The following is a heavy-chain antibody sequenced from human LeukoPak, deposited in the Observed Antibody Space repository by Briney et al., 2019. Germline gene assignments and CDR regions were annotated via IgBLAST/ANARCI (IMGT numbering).Heavy chain of an antibody. CDR1: GFTFSSYE. Sequence: SGGSLRLSCAASGFTFSSYEMNWVRQAPGKGLGWVSYISSSGSTIYYADSVKGRFTISRDNAKNSLYLQMNSLRAHDTAVYYCARGRILEWFAEYYFDYWGQGTLVTVSS. V-gene: IGHV3-48*03. CDR2: ISSSGSTI. CDR3: ARGRILEWFAEYYFDY. D-gene: IGHD3-3*01. J-gene: IGHJ4*02.